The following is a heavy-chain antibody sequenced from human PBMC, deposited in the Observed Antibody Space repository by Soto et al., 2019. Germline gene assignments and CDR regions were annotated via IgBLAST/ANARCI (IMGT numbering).Heavy chain of an antibody. D-gene: IGHD1-1*01. CDR1: GFTFSDYY. J-gene: IGHJ4*02. CDR2: SSNSGTFA. CDR3: ARSGDNFNVLEY. Sequence: VGSLRLSCASSGFTFSDYYMSWVRQAPGRCLEWISYSSNSGTFARYATSVKGRFSISRDNANNSLYLEMNSLRVEDTAVYYCARSGDNFNVLEYWGQGTPVIVS. V-gene: IGHV3-11*06.